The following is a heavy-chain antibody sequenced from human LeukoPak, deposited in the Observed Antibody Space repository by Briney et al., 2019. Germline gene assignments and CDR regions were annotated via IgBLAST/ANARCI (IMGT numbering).Heavy chain of an antibody. Sequence: ASAKVSCKASGYTFTVYYMHWVRQAPGQGLEWMGWIDPNNGGTNYAQKFQGRVTMTRDTSISAAYMELSRLRSDDTAMYYCATEVGGIPYWGQGTLVTVSS. CDR3: ATEVGGIPY. CDR1: GYTFTVYY. V-gene: IGHV1-2*02. CDR2: IDPNNGGT. D-gene: IGHD3-16*02. J-gene: IGHJ4*02.